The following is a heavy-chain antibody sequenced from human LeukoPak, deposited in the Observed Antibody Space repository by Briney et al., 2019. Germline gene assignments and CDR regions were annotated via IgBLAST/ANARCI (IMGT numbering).Heavy chain of an antibody. CDR1: GGSFSGYY. V-gene: IGHV4-34*01. Sequence: SETLSLTCAVYGGSFSGYYWSWIRQPPGKGLEWIGSIYHSGSTYYNPSLKSRVTISVDTSKNQFSLKLSSVTAADTAVYYCARTIVGVSDYYYYYMDVWGKGTTVTVSS. D-gene: IGHD2-15*01. J-gene: IGHJ6*03. CDR3: ARTIVGVSDYYYYYMDV. CDR2: IYHSGST.